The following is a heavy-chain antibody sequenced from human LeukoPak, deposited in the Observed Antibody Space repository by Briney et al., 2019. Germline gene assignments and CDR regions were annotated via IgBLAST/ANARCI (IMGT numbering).Heavy chain of an antibody. CDR2: VNSNSGNT. CDR3: ARMDYASGSANNWFDP. V-gene: IGHV1-8*01. Sequence: SVKVSCKASGYAFTSYDYNWVRKAAGQGIELMGLVNSNSGNTGYAQIFQGRVTITRNTSISTAYMELSSLRSEDTAVYYCARMDYASGSANNWFDPWGQGTLVTVSS. J-gene: IGHJ5*02. D-gene: IGHD3-10*01. CDR1: GYAFTSYD.